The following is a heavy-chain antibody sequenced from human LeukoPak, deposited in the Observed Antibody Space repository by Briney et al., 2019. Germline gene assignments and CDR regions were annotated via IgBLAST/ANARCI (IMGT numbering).Heavy chain of an antibody. CDR2: ISGSGGST. CDR1: GFTFSSYA. J-gene: IGHJ4*02. Sequence: GGSLRLSCAASGFTFSSYAMSWVRQAPGKGLEWVSAISGSGGSTYYADSVKGRFTISRDNSKNTLYLQMNSLRAEDTAVYYCAKDWVAGTWGHDDYWGQGTLVTVSS. V-gene: IGHV3-23*01. CDR3: AKDWVAGTWGHDDY. D-gene: IGHD6-19*01.